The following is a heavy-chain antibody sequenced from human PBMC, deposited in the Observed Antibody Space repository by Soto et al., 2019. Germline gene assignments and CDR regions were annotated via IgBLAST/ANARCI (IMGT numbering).Heavy chain of an antibody. CDR1: GYTFIEFY. CDR3: ARGGILRQNWFDP. Sequence: ASVTVSCTSSGYTFIEFYIHWVRKAPGQGLEWMGWINPNSGGTNYAQKFLGRVTMTRDTSISTAYMELSRLRSDDTAVYYCARGGILRQNWFDPWGQGTLVTVSS. J-gene: IGHJ5*02. D-gene: IGHD1-26*01. CDR2: INPNSGGT. V-gene: IGHV1-2*02.